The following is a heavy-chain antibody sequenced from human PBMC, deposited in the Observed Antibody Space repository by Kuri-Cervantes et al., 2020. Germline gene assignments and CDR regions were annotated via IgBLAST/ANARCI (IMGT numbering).Heavy chain of an antibody. CDR1: GFTFSYYY. CDR2: IKQDGSEK. J-gene: IGHJ4*02. Sequence: GGSLRLSCAASGFTFSYYYMSGVRQAPGKGLEWVANIKQDGSEKYYVDSVKGRFTISRDNAKNSLYLQMNSLRAEDTAVYYCARGGDVHGGNFDYWGQGTLVTVSS. V-gene: IGHV3-7*01. D-gene: IGHD3-16*01. CDR3: ARGGDVHGGNFDY.